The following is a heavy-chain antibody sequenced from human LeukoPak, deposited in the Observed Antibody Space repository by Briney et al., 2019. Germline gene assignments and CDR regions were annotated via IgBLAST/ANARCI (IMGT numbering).Heavy chain of an antibody. J-gene: IGHJ4*02. Sequence: GGSLRLSCAASGFTFSSYAMSWVRQAPGRGLEWVSAISGSGDSTYYADADSVQGRFTISRDNSKNTLYLQMSSLSAEDTAVYYCAKDKEYSSSSFFGRTDYWGQGVLVTVSS. D-gene: IGHD6-6*01. V-gene: IGHV3-23*01. CDR3: AKDKEYSSSSFFGRTDY. CDR2: ISGSGDST. CDR1: GFTFSSYA.